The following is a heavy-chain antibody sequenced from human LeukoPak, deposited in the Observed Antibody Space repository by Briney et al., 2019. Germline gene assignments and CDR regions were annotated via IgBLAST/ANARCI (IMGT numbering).Heavy chain of an antibody. CDR1: GGSISSSSYY. CDR2: IYYSGST. CDR3: AKDRLFGVATV. J-gene: IGHJ4*02. D-gene: IGHD3-3*01. Sequence: SETLSLTCTVSGGSISSSSYYWGWIRQPPGKGLEWIGSIYYSGSTYYNPSLKSRVTISVDTSKNQFSLKLSSVTAADTAVYYCAKDRLFGVATVWGQGTLVTVSS. V-gene: IGHV4-39*02.